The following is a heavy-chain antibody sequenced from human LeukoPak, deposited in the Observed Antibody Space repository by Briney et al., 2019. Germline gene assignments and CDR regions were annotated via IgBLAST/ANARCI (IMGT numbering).Heavy chain of an antibody. D-gene: IGHD7-27*01. CDR1: GYTFTSCY. CDR3: ARDRPRANWAATSPLGDAFDI. Sequence: ASVKVSGTASGYTFTSCYMHWVRQAPGQGLEWMGIINPGGGSTSYAQKFQGRVTMTRDTSTSTVYMELSSLRSEDTTVYYCARDRPRANWAATSPLGDAFDIWGQGTMVTVSS. V-gene: IGHV1-46*01. J-gene: IGHJ3*02. CDR2: INPGGGST.